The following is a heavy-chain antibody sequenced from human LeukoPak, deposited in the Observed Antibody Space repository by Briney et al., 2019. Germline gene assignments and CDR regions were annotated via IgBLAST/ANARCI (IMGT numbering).Heavy chain of an antibody. V-gene: IGHV1-46*01. CDR2: INPSGGST. CDR3: ARATPIVVVPAAINYYYMDV. J-gene: IGHJ6*03. Sequence: ASVKVSCKASGYTFTSYYMHWVRQAPGQGLEWMGIINPSGGSTSYAQKFQGRVTMTRDTSTSTAYMELSSLRSEDTAVYYCARATPIVVVPAAINYYYMDVWGKGTTVTVSS. D-gene: IGHD2-2*02. CDR1: GYTFTSYY.